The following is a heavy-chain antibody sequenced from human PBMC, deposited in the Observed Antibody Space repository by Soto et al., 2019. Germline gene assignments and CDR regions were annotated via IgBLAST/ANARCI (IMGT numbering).Heavy chain of an antibody. Sequence: QVQLQQWGAGLLKPSETLSLRCVVNSGSFSGYYWTWIRQPPGKGLEWIGETSHSGSTNYNPSPMSRVTMSADTSKKQSSLRLSSVTAADTALYFCARGYESSRRYLPLLDYWGQGTLVTVSS. V-gene: IGHV4-34*01. D-gene: IGHD3-22*01. CDR1: SGSFSGYY. J-gene: IGHJ4*02. CDR2: TSHSGST. CDR3: ARGYESSRRYLPLLDY.